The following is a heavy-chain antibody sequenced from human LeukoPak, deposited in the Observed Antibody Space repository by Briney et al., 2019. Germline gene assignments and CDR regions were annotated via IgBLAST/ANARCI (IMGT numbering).Heavy chain of an antibody. CDR1: GGSISSSSYY. J-gene: IGHJ3*02. V-gene: IGHV4-39*01. CDR2: IYYSGST. D-gene: IGHD2-15*01. CDR3: ARRGELLDDAFDI. Sequence: SETLSLTCTVSGGSISSSSYYWGWIRQPPGKGLEWIGSIYYSGSTYYNPSLKSRVTISVDTSKNQFSLKLSSVAAADTAVYYCARRGELLDDAFDIWGQGTMVTVSS.